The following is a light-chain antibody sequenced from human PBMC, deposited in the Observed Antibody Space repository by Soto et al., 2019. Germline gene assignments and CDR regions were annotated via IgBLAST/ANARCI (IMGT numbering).Light chain of an antibody. V-gene: IGKV4-1*01. J-gene: IGKJ4*01. CDR1: QSVLYSSNNKNY. Sequence: DIVMTQSPDSLAVSLGERATINCKSSQSVLYSSNNKNYLAWYQQKPEQPPKLLIYWASTRESGVPDRFSGSGSGTDFTLTISSPQAEDVAVYYCQQYYSTPLTFGGGTKVEIK. CDR3: QQYYSTPLT. CDR2: WAS.